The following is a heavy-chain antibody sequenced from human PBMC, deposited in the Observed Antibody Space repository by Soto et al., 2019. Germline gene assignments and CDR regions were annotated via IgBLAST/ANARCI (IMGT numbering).Heavy chain of an antibody. J-gene: IGHJ4*02. D-gene: IGHD3-22*01. CDR3: VRDDTMSY. CDR2: ISNRGSSI. Sequence: PGGSLRLSCAASGFTFSYYYMSWIRQAPGKGLEWVSYISNRGSSIYYADSVEGRFTLSRDNAKNSLSLQMNSLRAEDTAVYYCVRDDTMSYWGQGTLVTVSS. V-gene: IGHV3-11*01. CDR1: GFTFSYYY.